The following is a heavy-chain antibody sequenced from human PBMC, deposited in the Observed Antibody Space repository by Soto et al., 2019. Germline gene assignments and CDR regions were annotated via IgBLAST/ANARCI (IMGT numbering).Heavy chain of an antibody. D-gene: IGHD3-10*01. CDR2: INPSGGST. V-gene: IGHV1-46*03. J-gene: IGHJ4*02. CDR1: GYTFTSYY. Sequence: QVQLVQSGAEVKKPGASVKVSCKASGYTFTSYYMHWVRQAPGQGLEWMGIINPSGGSTSYAQKFQGRVTMTRDTSTSTVYMELSSLRSEDTAVYYCARALYYYGSGSYTFDYWGQGTLVTVSS. CDR3: ARALYYYGSGSYTFDY.